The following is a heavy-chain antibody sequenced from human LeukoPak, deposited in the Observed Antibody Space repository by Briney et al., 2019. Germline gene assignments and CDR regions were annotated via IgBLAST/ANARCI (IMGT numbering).Heavy chain of an antibody. V-gene: IGHV3-30*04. CDR1: GFTLSSYP. D-gene: IGHD1-20*01. J-gene: IGHJ4*02. CDR3: ARGSGNWRYDY. CDR2: ISYDGSKK. Sequence: GGSLRLSCAASGFTLSSYPIHWVRQAPGKGLEWVTVISYDGSKKYYADSVMGRFTISKDDSKNTVHLQLNSLRPEDTAVYYCARGSGNWRYDYWGQGTLVIVSS.